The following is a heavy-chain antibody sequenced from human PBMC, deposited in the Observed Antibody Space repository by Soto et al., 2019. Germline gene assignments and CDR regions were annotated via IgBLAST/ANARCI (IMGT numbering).Heavy chain of an antibody. D-gene: IGHD6-13*01. CDR3: AGSSGITWSPFDY. CDR1: GFTFSSYS. V-gene: IGHV3-21*06. Sequence: GGSLRLSCAASGFTFSSYSMNWVRQAPGKGLEWVSSISPSGTYIYYADSVKGRFTVSRDNAKNSLYLQMNSLRAEDTACYYCAGSSGITWSPFDYWAQGTLVTVSS. J-gene: IGHJ4*02. CDR2: ISPSGTYI.